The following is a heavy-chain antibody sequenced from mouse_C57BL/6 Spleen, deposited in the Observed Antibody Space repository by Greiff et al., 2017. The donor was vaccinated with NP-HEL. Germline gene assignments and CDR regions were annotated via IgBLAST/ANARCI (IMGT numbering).Heavy chain of an antibody. J-gene: IGHJ2*01. V-gene: IGHV5-16*01. CDR2: INYDGSST. Sequence: EVQLQESEVGLVQPGSSMKLSCTASGFTFSDYYMAWVRQVPEKGLEWVANINYDGSSTYYLDSLKSRFIISRDNAKNILYLQMSSLKSEDTATYYCVRGGPFDYWGQGTTLTVSS. CDR3: VRGGPFDY. CDR1: GFTFSDYY.